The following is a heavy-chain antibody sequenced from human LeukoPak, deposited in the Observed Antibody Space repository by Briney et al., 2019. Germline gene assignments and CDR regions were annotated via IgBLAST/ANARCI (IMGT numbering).Heavy chain of an antibody. CDR2: IYYSGST. D-gene: IGHD3-16*01. V-gene: IGHV4-59*01. Sequence: SETLSLTCTVSGGSISSYYWSWIRQPPRKGLEWIGYIYYSGSTNYNPSLKSRVTISVDTSKNQFSLKLSSVTAADTAVYYCASGATSWAHMDVWGKGTTFTVSS. CDR3: ASGATSWAHMDV. CDR1: GGSISSYY. J-gene: IGHJ6*03.